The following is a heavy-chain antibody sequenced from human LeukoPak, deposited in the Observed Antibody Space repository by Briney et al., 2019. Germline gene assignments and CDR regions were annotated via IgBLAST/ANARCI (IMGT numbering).Heavy chain of an antibody. D-gene: IGHD3-10*01. V-gene: IGHV1-2*02. CDR3: ARGAQITMVRGVTDMDV. CDR1: GYTFTGYY. J-gene: IGHJ6*03. Sequence: ASVKVSCKASGYTFTGYYMHWVRQAPGQGLEWMGWINPNSGGTNYAQKFQGRVTMTRDTSISTAYMELSRLRSDDTAVYYCARGAQITMVRGVTDMDVWGKGTTVTISS. CDR2: INPNSGGT.